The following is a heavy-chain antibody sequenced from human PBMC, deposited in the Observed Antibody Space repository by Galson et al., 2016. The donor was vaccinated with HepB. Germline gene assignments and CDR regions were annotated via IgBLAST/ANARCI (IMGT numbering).Heavy chain of an antibody. D-gene: IGHD1-26*01. CDR1: GFSLSTSGVG. V-gene: IGHV2-5*02. J-gene: IGHJ4*02. Sequence: PALVKPTQTLTLTCTFSGFSLSTSGVGVGWIRQPPGKALEWLALIYWDDDKRYSPSLKSRLTITKDTSKNQVVLRMTNLDPVDTATYYCAHRQFSWVSGSYSTHYFDYWGQGTLVTVSS. CDR3: AHRQFSWVSGSYSTHYFDY. CDR2: IYWDDDK.